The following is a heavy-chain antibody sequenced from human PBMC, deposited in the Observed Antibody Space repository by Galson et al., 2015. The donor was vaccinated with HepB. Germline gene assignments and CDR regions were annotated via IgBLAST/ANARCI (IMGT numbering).Heavy chain of an antibody. CDR3: TSRGLAVAGTGQDY. CDR1: GFSFDTYA. Sequence: SLRLSCAASGFSFDTYAMSWVRQASGRGLEWVGRIRSKANSYATAYAASVKGRFTISRDDSKNTAYLQMNSLKTEDTAVYYCTSRGLAVAGTGQDYWGQGTLVTVSS. D-gene: IGHD6-19*01. J-gene: IGHJ4*02. V-gene: IGHV3-73*01. CDR2: IRSKANSYAT.